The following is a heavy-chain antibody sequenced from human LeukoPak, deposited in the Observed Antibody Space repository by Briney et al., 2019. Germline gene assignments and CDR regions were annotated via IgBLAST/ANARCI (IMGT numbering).Heavy chain of an antibody. CDR2: IKQDGSDR. V-gene: IGHV3-7*03. CDR3: VRNLAVAGTCFDS. J-gene: IGHJ4*02. D-gene: IGHD6-19*01. Sequence: GGSLRISCAASGFTFRNYWMSWVRQAPGTGLEWVANIKQDGSDRNYVTSVRGRFTISRDNAESSLYLQMNSLRVEDTAVYYCVRNLAVAGTCFDSWGQGTLVTVSS. CDR1: GFTFRNYW.